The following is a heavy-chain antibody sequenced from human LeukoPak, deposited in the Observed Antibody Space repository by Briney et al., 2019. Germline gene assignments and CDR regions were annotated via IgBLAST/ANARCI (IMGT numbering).Heavy chain of an antibody. Sequence: GGSLRLSCAASGFTFSIYAMSWVRQAPGKGLEWVSGINWNGGSTGYADSVKGRFTISRDNAKNSLYLQMNSLRAEDTALYYCARDTSSSYGSGSDYWGQGTLVTVSS. CDR1: GFTFSIYA. V-gene: IGHV3-20*04. D-gene: IGHD3-10*01. CDR3: ARDTSSSYGSGSDY. CDR2: INWNGGST. J-gene: IGHJ4*02.